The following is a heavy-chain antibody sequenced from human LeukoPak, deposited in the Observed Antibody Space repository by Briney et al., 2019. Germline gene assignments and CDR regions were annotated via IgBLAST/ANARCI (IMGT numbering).Heavy chain of an antibody. CDR3: AREGGSYRAFDY. CDR2: IHTSGNT. V-gene: IGHV4-4*07. Sequence: SETLSLTCTVSGGSISSYYWSWIRQPAGKGLEWVGRIHTSGNTNYNPSLKSRVTLSVDTSKNQFSLNLSSVTAADTAVYYCAREGGSYRAFDYWGQGTLVTVSS. J-gene: IGHJ4*02. D-gene: IGHD1-26*01. CDR1: GGSISSYY.